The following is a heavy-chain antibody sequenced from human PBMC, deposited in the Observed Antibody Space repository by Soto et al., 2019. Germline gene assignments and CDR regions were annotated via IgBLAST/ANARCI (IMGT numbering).Heavy chain of an antibody. CDR1: GYTFTRSG. CDR3: AREGVAPYYYYGMDV. V-gene: IGHV1-18*01. CDR2: ISSYNGDT. J-gene: IGHJ6*02. Sequence: QVQLVQSGAEVKKPGASVKVSCKASGYTFTRSGISWVRQAPGQVPEWMGWISSYNGDTNYAQTFQGTVTMTTDTSTSTAYMELRSLRSDDTAVYYCAREGVAPYYYYGMDVWGQGTPVTVSS.